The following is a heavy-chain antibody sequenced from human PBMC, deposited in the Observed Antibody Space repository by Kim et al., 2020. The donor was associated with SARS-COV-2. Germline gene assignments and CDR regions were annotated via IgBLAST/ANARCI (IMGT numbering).Heavy chain of an antibody. V-gene: IGHV3-64D*09. CDR3: VKDPPPGLWRFGIAAAGLY. CDR1: GFTFSSYA. CDR2: ISSNGGST. D-gene: IGHD6-13*01. Sequence: GGSLRLSCSASGFTFSSYAMHWVRQAPGKGLEYVSAISSNGGSTYYADSVKGRFTISRDNSKNTLYLQMSSLRAEDTAVYYCVKDPPPGLWRFGIAAAGLYWGQGTLVTVSS. J-gene: IGHJ4*02.